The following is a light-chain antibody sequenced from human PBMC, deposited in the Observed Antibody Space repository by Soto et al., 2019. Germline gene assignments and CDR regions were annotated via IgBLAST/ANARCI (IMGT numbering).Light chain of an antibody. J-gene: IGLJ1*01. CDR3: SSYTSISTLYV. Sequence: QSVLTQPASASGSPGQSITISCTGTNSDVGGYNYVSWYQQHPGKAPELMIYEVSHRPSGVSNRFSGSKSDNTASLTISGLQAEDEADYYCSSYTSISTLYVFGTGTRSPS. V-gene: IGLV2-14*01. CDR2: EVS. CDR1: NSDVGGYNY.